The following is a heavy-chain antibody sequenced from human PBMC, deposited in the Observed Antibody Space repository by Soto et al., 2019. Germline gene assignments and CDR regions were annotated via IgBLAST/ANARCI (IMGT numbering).Heavy chain of an antibody. Sequence: QVQLQESGPGLVKPSETLSLHCSVSGGSSSNSDSYWSWIRQHPGKGLEWFGYIYHSGSTYYNPSLKSRVTMSIDTSKNQFSLKLTSVTAADTAVYFCARGRHYDISTGLNWFDPWGQGTLVTVSS. CDR3: ARGRHYDISTGLNWFDP. D-gene: IGHD3-9*01. V-gene: IGHV4-31*03. CDR1: GGSSSNSDSY. CDR2: IYHSGST. J-gene: IGHJ5*02.